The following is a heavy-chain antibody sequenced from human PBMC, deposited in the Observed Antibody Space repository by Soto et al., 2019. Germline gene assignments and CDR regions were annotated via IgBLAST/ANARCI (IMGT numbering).Heavy chain of an antibody. V-gene: IGHV3-11*01. D-gene: IGHD3-10*01. Sequence: QVQLVESGGGLVKPGGSLRLSCAASGFTFSDYYMSWIRQAPGKGLEWVSYISSRGSTIYYADSVKGRFTISRDNAKNSLYLQMNSLRAEDTAVYYCARGGDLLWFGELFAYYYYMDVWGKGTTVTVSS. J-gene: IGHJ6*03. CDR2: ISSRGSTI. CDR1: GFTFSDYY. CDR3: ARGGDLLWFGELFAYYYYMDV.